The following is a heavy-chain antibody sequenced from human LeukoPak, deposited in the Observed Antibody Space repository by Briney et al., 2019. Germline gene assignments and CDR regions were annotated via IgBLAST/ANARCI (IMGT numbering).Heavy chain of an antibody. D-gene: IGHD3-22*01. J-gene: IGHJ3*02. Sequence: GGSRRLSCAASGFTFSSYGMHWVRQAPGKGLEWVAVISYDGSNKYYADSVKGRFTISRDNSKNTLYLQVNSLRAEDTAVYYCAKKMDYYDSSGDAFDIWGQGTMVTVSS. V-gene: IGHV3-30*18. CDR1: GFTFSSYG. CDR3: AKKMDYYDSSGDAFDI. CDR2: ISYDGSNK.